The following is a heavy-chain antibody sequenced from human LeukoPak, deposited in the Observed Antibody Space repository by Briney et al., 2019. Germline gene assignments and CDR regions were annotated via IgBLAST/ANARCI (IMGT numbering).Heavy chain of an antibody. CDR2: TYYRSRWYN. CDR3: SRDQDGMDV. CDR1: GESVSSNIAA. D-gene: IGHD2-15*01. V-gene: IGHV6-1*01. Sequence: SQTLSLTCAISGESVSSNIAAWNWIRQSPSRGLEWLGRTYYRSRWYNDYAASVRSRLIINPDTSKNQFSLHLNSMTPEDTAVYFCSRDQDGMDVWGQGTTVTVSS. J-gene: IGHJ6*02.